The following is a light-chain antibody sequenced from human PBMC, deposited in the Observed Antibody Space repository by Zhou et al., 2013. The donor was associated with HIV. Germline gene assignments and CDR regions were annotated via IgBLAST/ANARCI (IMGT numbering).Light chain of an antibody. Sequence: DIQMTQSPSSLSASLGDRVTITCQASQDISNYLNWYQQKPGKVPKLLIYTASSLQSGVPSRFSGSGSGTDFTLTISSLQPEDFATYYCQQSYGTLLTFGPGTKVDIK. V-gene: IGKV1-39*01. J-gene: IGKJ3*01. CDR1: QDISNY. CDR3: QQSYGTLLT. CDR2: TAS.